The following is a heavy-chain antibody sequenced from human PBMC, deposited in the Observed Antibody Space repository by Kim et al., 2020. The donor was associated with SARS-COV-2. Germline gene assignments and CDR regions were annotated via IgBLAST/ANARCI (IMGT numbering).Heavy chain of an antibody. CDR3: ARSAVITRSNWFDP. J-gene: IGHJ5*02. CDR1: GFTVSSTY. CDR2: LYTGGTT. Sequence: GGSLRLSCAASGFTVSSTYITWVRQSPGRGLEWVSILYTGGTTSYADSVRGRFSISRDDVNNRVYLQMNSLRVEDTAVYYCARSAVITRSNWFDPWGQGTLVTVSS. V-gene: IGHV3-66*01. D-gene: IGHD3-16*01.